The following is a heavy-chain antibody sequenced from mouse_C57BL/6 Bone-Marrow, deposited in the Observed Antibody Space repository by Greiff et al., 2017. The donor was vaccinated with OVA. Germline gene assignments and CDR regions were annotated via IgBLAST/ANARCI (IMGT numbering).Heavy chain of an antibody. CDR1: GFNIKDDY. CDR3: TTGNWDDY. Sequence: VQLQQSGAELVRPGASVKLSCTASGFNIKDDYMHWVKQRPEQGLEWIGWIDPENGDTEYASKFQGKATITADTSSNTAYLQLRSLTSEDTAVYYCTTGNWDDYWGQGTTLTVSS. V-gene: IGHV14-4*01. CDR2: IDPENGDT. J-gene: IGHJ2*01. D-gene: IGHD4-1*01.